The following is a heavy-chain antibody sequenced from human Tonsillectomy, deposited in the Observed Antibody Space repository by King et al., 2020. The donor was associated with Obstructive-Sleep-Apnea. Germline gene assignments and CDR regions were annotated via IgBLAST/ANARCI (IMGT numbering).Heavy chain of an antibody. V-gene: IGHV3-30*04. CDR1: GFTFSSYA. D-gene: IGHD6-13*01. CDR2: ISYDGSNK. J-gene: IGHJ4*02. Sequence: VQLVESGGGVVQPGRSLRLSCAASGFTFSSYAMHWVRQAPGKGLEWVAVISYDGSNKNYADSVKGRFTISRDNSKNTLYLQMNSLRAEDTAVYYCAREREGAAGARPQPRGNYFDCWGQGTLVTVSS. CDR3: AREREGAAGARPQPRGNYFDC.